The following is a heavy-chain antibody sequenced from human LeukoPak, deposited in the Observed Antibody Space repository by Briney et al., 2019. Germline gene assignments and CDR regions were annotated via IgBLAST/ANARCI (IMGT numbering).Heavy chain of an antibody. Sequence: SETLSLTCTVSGGSISSSSYYWGWIRQPPGKGLEWIGSIYYSGSTYYNPSLKSRVTISVDTSKNQLSLKLSSVTAADTAVYYCARHVRDGYKMIPDYWGQGTLVTVSS. V-gene: IGHV4-39*01. J-gene: IGHJ4*02. CDR3: ARHVRDGYKMIPDY. D-gene: IGHD5-24*01. CDR1: GGSISSSSYY. CDR2: IYYSGST.